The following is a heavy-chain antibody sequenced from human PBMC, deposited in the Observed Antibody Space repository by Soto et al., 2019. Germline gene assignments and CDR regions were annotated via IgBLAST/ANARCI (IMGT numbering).Heavy chain of an antibody. Sequence: PGGSLRLSCAASGFTFSSYSMNWVRQAPGKGLEWVSSISSSSSYIYYADSVKGRFTISRDNAKNSLYLQMNSLRAEDTAVYYCARGPHSSKPKYYFDYWGQGTLVTVSS. D-gene: IGHD6-13*01. J-gene: IGHJ4*02. CDR2: ISSSSSYI. CDR1: GFTFSSYS. V-gene: IGHV3-21*01. CDR3: ARGPHSSKPKYYFDY.